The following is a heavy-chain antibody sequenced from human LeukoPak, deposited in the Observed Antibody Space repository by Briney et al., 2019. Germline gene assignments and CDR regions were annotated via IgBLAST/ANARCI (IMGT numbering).Heavy chain of an antibody. CDR2: ISGSGGST. CDR1: GFTFSSHA. V-gene: IGHV3-23*01. J-gene: IGHJ4*02. CDR3: AKDHSPSY. Sequence: GGSLRLSCAASGFTFSSHAMSWVRQAPGKGLEWVSGISGSGGSTYYADPVKGRFTISRDNSKNTVYLQMNSLRAEDTAVYYCAKDHSPSYWGQGTLVTVSS.